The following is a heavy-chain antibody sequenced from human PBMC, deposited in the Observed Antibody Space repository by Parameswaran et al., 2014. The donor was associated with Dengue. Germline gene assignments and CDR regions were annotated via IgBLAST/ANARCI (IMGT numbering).Heavy chain of an antibody. D-gene: IGHD3-9*01. CDR3: ASPRRQRIYDILTEYYYGMDV. J-gene: IGHJ6*02. Sequence: WIRQPPGKGLEWVSYISSSSSTIYYADSVKGRFTISRDNAKNSLYLQMNSLRAEDTAVYYCASPRRQRIYDILTEYYYGMDVWGQGATVPSP. V-gene: IGHV3-48*04. CDR2: ISSSSSTI.